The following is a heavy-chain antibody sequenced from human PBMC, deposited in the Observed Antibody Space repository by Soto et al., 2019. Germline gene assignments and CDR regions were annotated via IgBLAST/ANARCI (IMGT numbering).Heavy chain of an antibody. J-gene: IGHJ6*02. CDR3: ARARVYNDYYYGMDV. V-gene: IGHV4-31*03. D-gene: IGHD1-20*01. CDR2: IYYSGST. CDR1: GGSISSGGYY. Sequence: SETLSLTCTVSGGSISSGGYYWSWIRQHPGKGLEWIGYIYYSGSTYYNPSLKSRVTISVDTSKNQFSLKLSSVTAADTAVYYCARARVYNDYYYGMDVWGQGTTVTVSS.